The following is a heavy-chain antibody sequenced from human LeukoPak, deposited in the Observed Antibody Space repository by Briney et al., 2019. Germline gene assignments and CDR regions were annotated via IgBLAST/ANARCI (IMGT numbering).Heavy chain of an antibody. J-gene: IGHJ6*02. V-gene: IGHV3-30*18. CDR3: AKSALGYSYGLRGPYYYYYYGMDV. D-gene: IGHD5-18*01. CDR1: GFTFSSYG. Sequence: GGSLRLSCAASGFTFSSYGMHWVRQAPGKGLEWVAVISYDGSNKYYADSVKGRFTISRDNSKSTLYLQMTSLRAEDTAVYYCAKSALGYSYGLRGPYYYYYYGMDVWGQGTTVTVSS. CDR2: ISYDGSNK.